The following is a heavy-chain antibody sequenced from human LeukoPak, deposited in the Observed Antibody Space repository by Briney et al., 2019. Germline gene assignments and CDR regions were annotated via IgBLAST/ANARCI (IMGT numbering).Heavy chain of an antibody. CDR3: AKSLLVLYSFDAFDI. CDR2: ISGSGGST. V-gene: IGHV3-23*01. D-gene: IGHD2-8*01. Sequence: PGGSLRLSCAAPGFTFSSYAMSWVRQAPGKGLEWVSAISGSGGSTYYADSVKGRFTISRDNSKNTLYLQMNSLRAEDTAVYYCAKSLLVLYSFDAFDIWGQGTMVTVSS. J-gene: IGHJ3*02. CDR1: GFTFSSYA.